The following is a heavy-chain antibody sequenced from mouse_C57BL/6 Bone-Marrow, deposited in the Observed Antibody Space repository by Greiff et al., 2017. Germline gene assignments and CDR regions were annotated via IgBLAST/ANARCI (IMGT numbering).Heavy chain of an antibody. Sequence: QVQLQQPGAELVKPGASVKLSCKASGYTFTSYWMHWVKQRPGQGLEWIGMIHPNSGSTNYNEKFKSKATLTVDKSSSTAYMQLSSLTSEDSAVXYCAREGYGPWYFDVWGTGTTVTVSS. J-gene: IGHJ1*03. CDR2: IHPNSGST. CDR3: AREGYGPWYFDV. D-gene: IGHD1-1*01. V-gene: IGHV1-64*01. CDR1: GYTFTSYW.